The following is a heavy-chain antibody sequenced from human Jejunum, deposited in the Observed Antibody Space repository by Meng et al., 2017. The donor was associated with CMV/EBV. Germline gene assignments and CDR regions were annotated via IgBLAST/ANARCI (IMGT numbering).Heavy chain of an antibody. CDR1: ESTFTDYY. J-gene: IGHJ4*02. CDR2: INPNTGDT. Sequence: ESTFTDYYMQWVRPAPGQGLEWMGWINPNTGDTNYAQKFQGRVTMTRDMSINTVYMELTRLRSDDTAVYYCAKDGGSYLDYYFDYWGQGTLVTVSS. V-gene: IGHV1-2*02. CDR3: AKDGGSYLDYYFDY. D-gene: IGHD1-26*01.